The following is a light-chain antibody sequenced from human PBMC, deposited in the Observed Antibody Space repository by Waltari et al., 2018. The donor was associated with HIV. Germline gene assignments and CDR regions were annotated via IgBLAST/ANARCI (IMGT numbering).Light chain of an antibody. Sequence: QSALTQPLSVSGSPGQSVTLSCTGTSSAVGGYIYVSWYQQHPGKAPKLMIYDFSKRPSGVPDRFSGSKSGNTASLTISGLQAEDEADYYCCSYAGSYTVVFGGGTKLTVL. V-gene: IGLV2-11*01. J-gene: IGLJ2*01. CDR1: SSAVGGYIY. CDR2: DFS. CDR3: CSYAGSYTVV.